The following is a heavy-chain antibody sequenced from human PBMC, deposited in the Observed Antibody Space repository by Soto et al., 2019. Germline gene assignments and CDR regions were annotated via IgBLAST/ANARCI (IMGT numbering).Heavy chain of an antibody. CDR1: GFTFSSYS. D-gene: IGHD4-17*01. J-gene: IGHJ6*03. CDR2: ISSSSTI. V-gene: IGHV3-48*01. CDR3: ARARGDYAGYYYYMDV. Sequence: PGGSLRLSCAASGFTFSSYSMNWVRQAPGKGLEWVSYISSSSTIYYADSVKGRFTISRDNAKNSLYLQMNSLRAEDTAVYYCARARGDYAGYYYYMDVWGKGTTVTVSS.